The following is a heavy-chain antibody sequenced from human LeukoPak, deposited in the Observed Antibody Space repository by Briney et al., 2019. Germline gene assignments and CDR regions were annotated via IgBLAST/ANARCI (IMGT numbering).Heavy chain of an antibody. CDR3: ARLLTDFDC. V-gene: IGHV1-2*06. CDR1: GYTFTDYF. Sequence: ASVKVSCKASGYTFTDYFIHWVRQAPGQGLEWMGRINPKSGSTNYAQNFQGRVTMTTDTSITSAYMELSRLTSDGTAVYFCARLLTDFDCWGQGSLVTVSS. J-gene: IGHJ4*02. CDR2: INPKSGST. D-gene: IGHD4/OR15-4a*01.